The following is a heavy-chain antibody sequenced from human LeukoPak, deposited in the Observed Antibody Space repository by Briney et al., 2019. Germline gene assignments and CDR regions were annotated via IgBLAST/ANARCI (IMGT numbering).Heavy chain of an antibody. Sequence: SQTLSLTCAISGDSVSSNSASWNWGRHSPSRGLEWLGRTYYRSKWYNDYAVSVKSRITINPDTSNDQFSLQLNSVIPVDTAVYYCARNRPLDVGGQGTTVSVSS. CDR3: ARNRPLDV. J-gene: IGHJ6*02. D-gene: IGHD6-6*01. CDR1: GDSVSSNSAS. CDR2: TYYRSKWYN. V-gene: IGHV6-1*01.